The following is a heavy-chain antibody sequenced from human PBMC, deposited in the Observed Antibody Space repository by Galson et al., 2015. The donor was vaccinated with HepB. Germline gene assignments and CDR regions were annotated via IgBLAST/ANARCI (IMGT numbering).Heavy chain of an antibody. V-gene: IGHV3-21*01. Sequence: SLRLSCAASGFTFSSYSMNWVRQAPGKGLGWVSSISSSSSYIYYADSVKGRFAISRDNAKNSLYLQMNSLRAEDTAVYYCARDWETDYYGMDVWGQGTTVTVSS. J-gene: IGHJ6*02. D-gene: IGHD1-26*01. CDR1: GFTFSSYS. CDR3: ARDWETDYYGMDV. CDR2: ISSSSSYI.